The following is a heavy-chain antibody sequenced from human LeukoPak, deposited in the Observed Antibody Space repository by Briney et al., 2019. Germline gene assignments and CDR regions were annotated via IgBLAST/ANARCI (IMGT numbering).Heavy chain of an antibody. CDR1: GSTFSSYG. J-gene: IGHJ4*02. Sequence: GGSLRLSCAASGSTFSSYGMHWVRQAPGKGLEWVAVIWYDGSNKYYADSVKGRFTISRDNSKNTLYLQMNSLRAEDTAVYYCARPGGYSLDFDYWGQGTLVTVSS. V-gene: IGHV3-33*01. D-gene: IGHD5-18*01. CDR3: ARPGGYSLDFDY. CDR2: IWYDGSNK.